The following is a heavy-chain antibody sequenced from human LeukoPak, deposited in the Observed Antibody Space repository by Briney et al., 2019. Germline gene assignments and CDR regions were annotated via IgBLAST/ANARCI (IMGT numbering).Heavy chain of an antibody. J-gene: IGHJ4*02. CDR3: ANKEWELPSV. CDR1: GXTFSRYG. V-gene: IGHV3-30*18. Sequence: GGSLRLSCVASGXTFSRYGMHWVRQAPGKGLEWVAVISYDGSNKYYEDSVKGRFTISRDNSKNTLYLQMNSLRAEDTAVYYCANKEWELPSVWGQGTLVSVSS. CDR2: ISYDGSNK. D-gene: IGHD1-26*01.